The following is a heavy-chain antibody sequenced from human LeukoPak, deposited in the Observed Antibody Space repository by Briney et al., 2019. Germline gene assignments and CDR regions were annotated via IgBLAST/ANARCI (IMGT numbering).Heavy chain of an antibody. CDR2: ISYDGSNK. CDR3: ARSRIVVVPAAIGFDY. CDR1: GFTFSSYA. V-gene: IGHV3-30-3*01. J-gene: IGHJ4*02. Sequence: GRSLRLSCAASGFTFSSYAMHWVRQAPGKGLEWVAVISYDGSNKYYADSVKGRFTISRDNSKNTLYLQMNSLRAEDTAVYYCARSRIVVVPAAIGFDYWGQGTLVTVSS. D-gene: IGHD2-2*02.